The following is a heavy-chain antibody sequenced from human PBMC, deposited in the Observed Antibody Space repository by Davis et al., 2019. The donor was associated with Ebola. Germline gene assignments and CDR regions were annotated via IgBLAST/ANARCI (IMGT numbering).Heavy chain of an antibody. CDR1: GFTFSSYS. CDR3: ARTSTSWWRDYGMDV. CDR2: ISSTSATM. Sequence: PGGSLRLSCAASGFTFSSYSINWVRQAPGKGLEWVSFISSTSATMYYADSVKGRFIISRDNAKNSLYLQMNSLRAEDTAVYYCARTSTSWWRDYGMDVWGQGTTVTVSS. V-gene: IGHV3-48*01. J-gene: IGHJ6*02. D-gene: IGHD2-2*01.